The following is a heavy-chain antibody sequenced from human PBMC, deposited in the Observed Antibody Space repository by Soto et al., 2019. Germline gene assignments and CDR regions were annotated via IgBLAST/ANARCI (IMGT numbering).Heavy chain of an antibody. D-gene: IGHD1-26*01. CDR2: IYYSGST. CDR1: GGSISSGGYY. V-gene: IGHV4-31*03. J-gene: IGHJ5*02. Sequence: SETLSLTCTVSGGSISSGGYYWSWIRQHPEKGLEWIGYIYYSGSTYYNPSLKSRVTISVDTSKNQFSLKLSSVTAADTAVYYCARLMGYSGSYPFAFDPWGQGTLVTVSS. CDR3: ARLMGYSGSYPFAFDP.